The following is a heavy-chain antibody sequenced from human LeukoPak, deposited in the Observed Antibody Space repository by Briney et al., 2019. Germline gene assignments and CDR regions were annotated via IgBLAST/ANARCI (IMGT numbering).Heavy chain of an antibody. CDR2: IYHSGST. D-gene: IGHD4-17*01. Sequence: SETLSLTCTVSGGSISSSSYYWGWIRQPPGKGLEWIGSIYHSGSTNYNPSLKSRVTISVDKSKNQFSLKLSSVTAADTAVYYCAREPLRRGLFDYWGQGTLVTVSS. J-gene: IGHJ4*02. CDR3: AREPLRRGLFDY. CDR1: GGSISSSSYY. V-gene: IGHV4-39*07.